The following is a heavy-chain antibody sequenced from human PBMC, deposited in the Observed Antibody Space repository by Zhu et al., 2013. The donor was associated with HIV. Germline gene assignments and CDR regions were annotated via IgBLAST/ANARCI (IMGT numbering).Heavy chain of an antibody. J-gene: IGHJ3*02. V-gene: IGHV1-69*06. CDR2: IIPIFGTA. D-gene: IGHD2-15*01. CDR1: GGTFSSYA. Sequence: QVQLVQSGAEVKKPGSSVKVSCKASGGTFSSYAISWVRQAPGQGLEWMGGIIPIFGTANYAQKFQGRVTITADKSTSTAYMELSSLRSEDTAVYYCARAARDIVVVVAASRDAFDIWGQGDNGHRLF. CDR3: ARAARDIVVVVAASRDAFDI.